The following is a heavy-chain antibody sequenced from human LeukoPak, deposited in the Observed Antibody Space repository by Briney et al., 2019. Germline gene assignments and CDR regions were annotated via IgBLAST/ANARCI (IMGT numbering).Heavy chain of an antibody. CDR2: ISAYNGNT. D-gene: IGHD3-10*01. V-gene: IGHV1-18*04. Sequence: GASVKVSCKASGYTFTSYGISWVRQAPGQGLEWMGWISAYNGNTNCAQKLQGRVTMTTDTSTSTAYMELRSLRSDDTAVYYCAREISSMVRGVMGWFDPWGQGTLVTVSS. CDR1: GYTFTSYG. J-gene: IGHJ5*02. CDR3: AREISSMVRGVMGWFDP.